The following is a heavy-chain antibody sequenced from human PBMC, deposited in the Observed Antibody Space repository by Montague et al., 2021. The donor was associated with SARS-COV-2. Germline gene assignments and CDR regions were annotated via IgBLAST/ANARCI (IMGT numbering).Heavy chain of an antibody. CDR2: IYFSGNS. Sequence: SETLSLTCTVSGGSVSSNGYYWGWIRQPPGKGLEWFGCIYFSGNSYYTFSLKIRVSISLDTSKIHFSLRLISVTSADTAVYYCARHRRGGLVVASANWFDPWGQGTLVTVSS. J-gene: IGHJ5*02. CDR1: GGSVSSNGYY. V-gene: IGHV4-39*01. CDR3: ARHRRGGLVVASANWFDP. D-gene: IGHD2-15*01.